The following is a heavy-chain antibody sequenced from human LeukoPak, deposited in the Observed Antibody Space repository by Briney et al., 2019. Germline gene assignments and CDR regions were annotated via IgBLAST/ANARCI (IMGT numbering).Heavy chain of an antibody. Sequence: SETLSLTCTVSGGSISSYYWGWIRQPPGKGLEWIGYIYYSGSTNYNPSLKSRVTISVDTSKNQFSLKLSSVTAAGTAVYYCARHVGDFWSGYYTGAFDIWGQGTMVTVSS. CDR1: GGSISSYY. D-gene: IGHD3-3*01. CDR2: IYYSGST. J-gene: IGHJ3*02. V-gene: IGHV4-59*08. CDR3: ARHVGDFWSGYYTGAFDI.